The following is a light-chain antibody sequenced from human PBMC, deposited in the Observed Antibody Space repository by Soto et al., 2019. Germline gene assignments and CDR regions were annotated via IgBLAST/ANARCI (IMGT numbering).Light chain of an antibody. V-gene: IGKV1D-12*01. CDR2: SAS. Sequence: DIQMTQSPSSVSASVRDRVTITCRASQAFGSWVAWYQQKPGKAPKLLIYSASNLQSGVPSRFSGSGSGTEFTLTISSLQPEDFATYYCQQANSFPPTFGGGTKVEIK. CDR1: QAFGSW. J-gene: IGKJ4*01. CDR3: QQANSFPPT.